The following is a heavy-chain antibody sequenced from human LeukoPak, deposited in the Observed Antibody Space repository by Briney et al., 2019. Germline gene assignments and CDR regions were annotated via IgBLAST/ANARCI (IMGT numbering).Heavy chain of an antibody. CDR2: IYHSGST. Sequence: PSETLSLTCAVSGGSISSSNWWSWVRQPPGKGLEWIGEIYHSGSTNYNPSLKSRVTISVDKSKNQFSLKLSSVTAADTAVYYCASRGPRFDAFDIWGQGTMDTVSS. CDR1: GGSISSSNW. CDR3: ASRGPRFDAFDI. D-gene: IGHD5-12*01. J-gene: IGHJ3*02. V-gene: IGHV4-4*02.